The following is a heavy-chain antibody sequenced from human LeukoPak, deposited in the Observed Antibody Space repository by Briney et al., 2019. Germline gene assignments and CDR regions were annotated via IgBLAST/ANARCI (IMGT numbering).Heavy chain of an antibody. Sequence: GGSPRLSCAASGFAFTSYTINWVRQAPGKGLGWVSSITTSGSIKYADSVKGRFTISRDNAKNSVYLQMSSLRADDTAVYFCARDRDIVAFDFWGQGTLVTVSS. CDR2: ITTSGSI. D-gene: IGHD5-12*01. CDR1: GFAFTSYT. V-gene: IGHV3-69-1*01. J-gene: IGHJ4*02. CDR3: ARDRDIVAFDF.